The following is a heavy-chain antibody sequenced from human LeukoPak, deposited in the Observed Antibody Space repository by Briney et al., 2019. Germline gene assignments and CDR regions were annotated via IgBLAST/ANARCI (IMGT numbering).Heavy chain of an antibody. D-gene: IGHD2-2*01. Sequence: SETLSLTCTVSGYSISSGYYWGWIRQPPGKGLEWIGSIYHSGSTYYNPSLKSRVTISVDTSKNQFSLKLSSVTAADTAVYYCARGRPIVVVPAASEFDYWGQGTLVTVSS. J-gene: IGHJ4*02. CDR2: IYHSGST. CDR1: GYSISSGYY. CDR3: ARGRPIVVVPAASEFDY. V-gene: IGHV4-38-2*02.